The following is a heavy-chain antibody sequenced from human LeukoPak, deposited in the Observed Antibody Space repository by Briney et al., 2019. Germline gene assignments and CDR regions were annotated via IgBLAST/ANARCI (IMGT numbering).Heavy chain of an antibody. CDR3: ARDDQSSSSVGY. V-gene: IGHV1-2*02. J-gene: IGHJ4*02. CDR1: GYTFTGYY. D-gene: IGHD6-6*01. CDR2: INPNSGGT. Sequence: ASVKVSCKASGYTFTGYYMHWVRQAPGQGLEWMGWINPNSGGTNYAQKFQGRVTMTRDTSISTAYMELSRLRSDDTAVYYCARDDQSSSSVGYWGQGTLVTVSS.